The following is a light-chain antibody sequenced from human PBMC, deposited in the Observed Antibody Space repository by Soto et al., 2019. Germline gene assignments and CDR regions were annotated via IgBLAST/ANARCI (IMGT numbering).Light chain of an antibody. CDR2: GAS. Sequence: EIVMTQSPASLSVSPGERATLSCRASQNVNSNLAWYQQKPGQAPRFLIYGASTRATGIPARFSGSGSGTEFTLTISSLQPDDFATYYCQHYNRYWTFGQGTKVDIK. J-gene: IGKJ1*01. V-gene: IGKV3-15*01. CDR1: QNVNSN. CDR3: QHYNRYWT.